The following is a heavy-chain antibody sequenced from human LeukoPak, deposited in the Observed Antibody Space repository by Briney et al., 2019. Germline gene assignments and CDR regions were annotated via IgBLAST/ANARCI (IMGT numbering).Heavy chain of an antibody. D-gene: IGHD1-20*01. CDR1: GFNFNSYT. CDR3: ARHRYYFDY. CDR2: ITSSGNSQ. V-gene: IGHV3-21*01. J-gene: IGHJ4*02. Sequence: GVSLRLSCAASGFNFNSYTMNWVRQPPGKGLEWVSSITSSGNSQDYIDSVKGRFAISRDNTKNSLFLQMNNLRAEDTAIYFCARHRYYFDYWGQGALVTVSS.